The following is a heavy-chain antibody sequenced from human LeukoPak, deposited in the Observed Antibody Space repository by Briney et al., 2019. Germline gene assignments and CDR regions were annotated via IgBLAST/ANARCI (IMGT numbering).Heavy chain of an antibody. CDR2: IWNDGSNK. Sequence: GRSLRLSCAASGFTFRNYGMHWVRQAPVKGLEWVAVIWNDGSNKYYGDSVKGRFTISRDNSKNTLSLQMNSLRAEDTAVYYCARGGDGSGSFYNGLDTFDIWGLGTMVTVSS. J-gene: IGHJ3*02. D-gene: IGHD3-10*01. CDR3: ARGGDGSGSFYNGLDTFDI. CDR1: GFTFRNYG. V-gene: IGHV3-33*01.